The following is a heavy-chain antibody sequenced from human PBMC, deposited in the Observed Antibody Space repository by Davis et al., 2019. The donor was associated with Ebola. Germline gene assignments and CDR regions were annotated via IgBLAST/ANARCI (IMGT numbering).Heavy chain of an antibody. V-gene: IGHV3-53*01. Sequence: PGGSLRLSCAASGFTVSSNYMSWVRQAPGKGLEWVSVIYSGGSTYYADSVKGRFTISRDNSKNTLYLQMNGLRVEDTAIYYCAKDTSNIWFDIWGQGTNVTVSS. CDR1: GFTVSSNY. CDR2: IYSGGST. CDR3: AKDTSNIWFDI. D-gene: IGHD1-26*01. J-gene: IGHJ3*02.